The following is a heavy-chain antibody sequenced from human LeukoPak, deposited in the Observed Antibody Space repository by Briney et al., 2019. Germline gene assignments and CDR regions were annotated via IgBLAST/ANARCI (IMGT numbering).Heavy chain of an antibody. V-gene: IGHV4-34*01. CDR3: ARGRLEMATITRYFDY. D-gene: IGHD5-24*01. CDR1: GGSFSGYY. CDR2: INHSGST. Sequence: PSETLSLTCAVYGGSFSGYYWSWIRHPPGKGLEWIGEINHSGSTNYNPSLKSRVTISVDTSKNQFSLKLSSVTAADTAVYYCARGRLEMATITRYFDYWGQGTLVTVSS. J-gene: IGHJ4*02.